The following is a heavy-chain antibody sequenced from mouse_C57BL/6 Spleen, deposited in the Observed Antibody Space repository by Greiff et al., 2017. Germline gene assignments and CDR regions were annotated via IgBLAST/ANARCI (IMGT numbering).Heavy chain of an antibody. CDR1: GYTFTSYT. J-gene: IGHJ3*01. D-gene: IGHD2-4*01. CDR3: AGDDYEPWFAY. Sequence: QVQLKESGAELARPGASVKMSCKASGYTFTSYTMHWVKQRPGQGLEWIGYINPSSGYTKYNQKFKDKATLTADKSSSTAYMQLSSLTSEDSAVYYWAGDDYEPWFAYWGQGTLVTVSA. CDR2: INPSSGYT. V-gene: IGHV1-4*01.